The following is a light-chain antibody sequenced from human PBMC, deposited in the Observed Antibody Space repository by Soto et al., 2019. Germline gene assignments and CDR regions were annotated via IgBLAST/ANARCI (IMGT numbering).Light chain of an antibody. V-gene: IGLV2-23*02. CDR2: EVS. CDR3: CSYAGSKV. J-gene: IGLJ1*01. Sequence: QSALAQPASVSGSPGQSITISCTGTSSDVGSYNLVSWYQQHPGKAPKLMIYEVSKRPSGVSNRFSGSKSGNTASLTISGLQAEDAADYYCCSYAGSKVFGTGTKVTVL. CDR1: SSDVGSYNL.